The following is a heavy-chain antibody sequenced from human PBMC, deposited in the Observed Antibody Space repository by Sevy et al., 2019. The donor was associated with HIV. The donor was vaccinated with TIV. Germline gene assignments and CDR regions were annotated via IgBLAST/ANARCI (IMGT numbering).Heavy chain of an antibody. V-gene: IGHV1-2*02. CDR2: INPNSGGT. Sequence: ASVKVSCKASGYTFTGYYMHWVRQAPGQGLEWMGWINPNSGGTNYAQKFQGRVTMTRDTSISTAYMELSRLRSDDTAVYYCARVGGCSSTSCYWYFDLCGRGTLVTVSS. J-gene: IGHJ2*01. CDR1: GYTFTGYY. D-gene: IGHD2-2*01. CDR3: ARVGGCSSTSCYWYFDL.